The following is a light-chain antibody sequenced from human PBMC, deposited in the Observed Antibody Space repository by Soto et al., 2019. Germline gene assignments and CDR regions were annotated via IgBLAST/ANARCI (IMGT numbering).Light chain of an antibody. CDR2: AAS. J-gene: IGKJ1*01. Sequence: DIQMTQSPSSLSASVGDRVTIPCRASQSISTYLNWYQQKPGKAPKLLIFAASSLHSGVPSRFSGSGSGTDFTLTINGLQPEDFATYYCQQEYSAPWTFGQGTKVDIK. CDR3: QQEYSAPWT. V-gene: IGKV1-39*01. CDR1: QSISTY.